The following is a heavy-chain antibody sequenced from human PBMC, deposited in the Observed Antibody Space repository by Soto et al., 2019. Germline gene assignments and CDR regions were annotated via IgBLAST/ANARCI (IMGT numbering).Heavy chain of an antibody. CDR1: GGSISSGDYY. J-gene: IGHJ6*02. D-gene: IGHD3-22*01. CDR2: IYYSGST. Sequence: SETLSLTCTVSGGSISSGDYYWSWIRQPPGKGLEWIGYIYYSGSTYYNPSLKSRVTISVDTSKNQFSLKLSSVTAADTAVYYCARVLNSGHYYDSSGYYFGTDYYYGMDVWGQGTTVTVSS. CDR3: ARVLNSGHYYDSSGYYFGTDYYYGMDV. V-gene: IGHV4-30-4*01.